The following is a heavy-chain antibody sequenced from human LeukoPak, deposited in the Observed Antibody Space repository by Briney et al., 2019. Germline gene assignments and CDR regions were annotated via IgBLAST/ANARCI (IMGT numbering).Heavy chain of an antibody. CDR2: IYRSGDT. J-gene: IGHJ3*02. CDR1: VYSLSPWYY. CDR3: ARTARGGAVTVAFDI. Sequence: PSVTLTLTCSVSVYSLSPWYYLGSIRSPPGKGLEWIGSIYRSGDTYYNPALKSRVTISKDTYKNQFSLKLSSRTAADAAVYYCARTARGGAVTVAFDIWGQGTMITVSS. V-gene: IGHV4-38-2*02. D-gene: IGHD1-26*01.